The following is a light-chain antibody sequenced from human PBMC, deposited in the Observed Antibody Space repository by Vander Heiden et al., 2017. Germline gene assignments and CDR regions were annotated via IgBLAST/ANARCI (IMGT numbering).Light chain of an antibody. CDR3: QSYDRRLSAVV. Sequence: QSVLTQPPSVSGAPGQRVTISCTGSSSNIGAGYAVHRYQQLPETAPQLLMYGNIDGNSNRPSGGPDRFSGSSSGTSAYLDITGLQAEDEADYYCQSYDRRLSAVVFGGGTRLTVL. CDR2: GNS. CDR1: SSNIGAGYA. V-gene: IGLV1-40*01. J-gene: IGLJ2*01.